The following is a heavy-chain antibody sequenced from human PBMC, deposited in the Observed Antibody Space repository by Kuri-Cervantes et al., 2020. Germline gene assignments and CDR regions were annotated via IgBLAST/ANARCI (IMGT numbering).Heavy chain of an antibody. J-gene: IGHJ4*02. CDR3: TTDKWLVGWYFDY. V-gene: IGHV3-53*01. CDR1: GFTVSSNY. D-gene: IGHD6-19*01. CDR2: IYSGGST. Sequence: GGSLRLSCAASGFTVSSNYMSWVRQAPGKGLEWVSVIYSGGSTYYADSVKGRFTISRDNSKNTLYLQMNSLKTEDTAVYYCTTDKWLVGWYFDYRGQGTLVTVSS.